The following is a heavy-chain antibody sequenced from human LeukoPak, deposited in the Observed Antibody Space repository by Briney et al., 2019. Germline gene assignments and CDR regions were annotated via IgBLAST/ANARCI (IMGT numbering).Heavy chain of an antibody. V-gene: IGHV3-23*01. J-gene: IGHJ4*02. CDR3: GKDKVPDGRWDVDY. CDR1: GFTFRTYT. D-gene: IGHD1-26*01. Sequence: GGSLRLSCAASGFTFRTYTMNWVRQAPGKGLEWVSVIIGTDNKYYADSVKGRFTISRNNSKNTLYLQMNDLRADDTAVYYCGKDKVPDGRWDVDYWGLGTPVTVSS. CDR2: IIGTDNK.